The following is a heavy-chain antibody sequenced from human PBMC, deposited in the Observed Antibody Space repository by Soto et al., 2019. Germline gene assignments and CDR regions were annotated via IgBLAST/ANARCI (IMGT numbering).Heavy chain of an antibody. Sequence: EVQLVESGGGLVKPGGSLRLSCTASGFTFSNVGMHWVRQAAGKGLEWVGGIKSKTDGGTTDFAAPVKGRFTIPRDASKNTLYLQMPSLKTEDTAVYYCGTVAYYARSGGQGTLVTVSS. D-gene: IGHD3-3*01. CDR2: IKSKTDGGTT. V-gene: IGHV3-15*07. CDR1: GFTFSNVG. J-gene: IGHJ4*02. CDR3: GTVAYYARS.